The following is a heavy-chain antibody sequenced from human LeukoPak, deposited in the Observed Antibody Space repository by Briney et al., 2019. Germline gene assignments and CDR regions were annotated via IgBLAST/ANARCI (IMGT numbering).Heavy chain of an antibody. D-gene: IGHD2-15*01. Sequence: SQTLSLTCAISGDSVSSNSAAWNWIRQSPSRGLEWLGRTYYRSKWYNDYAVSVKSRIIINPNTSKNQFSLQLNSVTPEDTAVYYCARVGFADCSGGSCYSGGEPSTFDYWGQGTLVTVSS. J-gene: IGHJ4*02. CDR1: GDSVSSNSAA. CDR2: TYYRSKWYN. CDR3: ARVGFADCSGGSCYSGGEPSTFDY. V-gene: IGHV6-1*01.